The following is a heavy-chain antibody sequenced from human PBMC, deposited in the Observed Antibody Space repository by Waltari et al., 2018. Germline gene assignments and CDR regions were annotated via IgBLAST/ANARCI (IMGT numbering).Heavy chain of an antibody. CDR1: GGTFRRYA. CDR2: IIPIFGTA. CDR3: ARDSSLYCSSTSCYGADY. D-gene: IGHD2-2*01. J-gene: IGHJ4*02. Sequence: QVQLVQSGAEVKKPGSSVKVSCKASGGTFRRYAISWVRQAPGQGLEWMGGIIPIFGTANYAQKFQGRVTITADESTSTAYMELSSLRSEDTAVYYCARDSSLYCSSTSCYGADYWGQGTLVTVSS. V-gene: IGHV1-69*01.